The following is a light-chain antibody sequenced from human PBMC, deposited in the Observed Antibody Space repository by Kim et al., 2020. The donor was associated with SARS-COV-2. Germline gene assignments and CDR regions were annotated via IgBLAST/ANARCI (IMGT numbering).Light chain of an antibody. J-gene: IGKJ1*01. V-gene: IGKV3-20*01. Sequence: EIVLTQSPGALSLSPGERATLSCRVSQSVTSRYLAWYQQKPGQAPRLLIYGASSRATGIPDRFSGSGSGTDFTLTISRLEPEDFAVYYCQQFGRSSWAFGQGTKVDIK. CDR2: GAS. CDR3: QQFGRSSWA. CDR1: QSVTSRY.